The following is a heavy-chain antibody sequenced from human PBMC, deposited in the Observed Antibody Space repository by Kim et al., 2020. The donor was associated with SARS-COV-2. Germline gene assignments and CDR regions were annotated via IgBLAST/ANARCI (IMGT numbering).Heavy chain of an antibody. CDR3: ARERGGDNIVVVPAPDGFDI. Sequence: SVKVSCKASGGTFSSYAISWVRQAPGQGLEWMGGIIPIFGTANYAQKFQGRVTITADESTSTAYMELSSLRSEDTAVYYCARERGGDNIVVVPAPDGFDIWGQGTMVTVSS. CDR1: GGTFSSYA. CDR2: IIPIFGTA. D-gene: IGHD2-2*01. J-gene: IGHJ3*02. V-gene: IGHV1-69*13.